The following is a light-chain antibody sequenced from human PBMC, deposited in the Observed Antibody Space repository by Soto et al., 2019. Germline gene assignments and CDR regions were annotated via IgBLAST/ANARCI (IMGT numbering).Light chain of an antibody. CDR1: QSISSY. V-gene: IGKV1-39*01. Sequence: DIQMTRSPTSLSASVGDRVTITCRASQSISSYLNWYQQKPGKAPKLLIYAASSLQSGVPSRFSGSGSGTDFTLTISSLQPEDFATYYCQRSYSTPITFGQGTRLEIK. J-gene: IGKJ5*01. CDR3: QRSYSTPIT. CDR2: AAS.